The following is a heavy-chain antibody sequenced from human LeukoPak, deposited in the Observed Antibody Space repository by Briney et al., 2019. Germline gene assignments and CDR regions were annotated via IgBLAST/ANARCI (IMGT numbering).Heavy chain of an antibody. CDR3: ARTPFGVGATRGDYYYYGMDV. CDR2: IDWGDDK. V-gene: IGHV2-70*01. CDR1: GFSLSTSGMC. D-gene: IGHD1-26*01. Sequence: SGSTLVNPTQTLTLTCTFSGFSLSTSGMCVSWIRQPPGKALEWLALIDWGDDKYYSTSLKTRLTISKDTSKNQVVLTMTNMDPVDTATYYCARTPFGVGATRGDYYYYGMDVWGQGTTVTVSS. J-gene: IGHJ6*02.